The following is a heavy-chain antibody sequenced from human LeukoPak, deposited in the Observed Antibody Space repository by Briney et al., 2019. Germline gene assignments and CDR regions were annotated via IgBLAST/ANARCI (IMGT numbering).Heavy chain of an antibody. CDR2: ISHSGST. J-gene: IGHJ4*02. D-gene: IGHD3-3*01. CDR1: GGSFSGYY. Sequence: PSETLSLTCAVYGGSFSGYYWSWIRQPPGKGLEWIGEISHSGSTNYNPSLKSRVTISVDTSKNQFSLKLSSVTAADTAVYYCARGTDFWSGYYGYYFDYWGQGTLVTVSS. CDR3: ARGTDFWSGYYGYYFDY. V-gene: IGHV4-34*01.